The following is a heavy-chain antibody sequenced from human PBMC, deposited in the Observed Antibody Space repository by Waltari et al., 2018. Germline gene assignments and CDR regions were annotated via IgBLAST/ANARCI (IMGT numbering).Heavy chain of an antibody. CDR3: ARRPRIAYCGGDCYIDY. Sequence: EVQLVQSGAEVKKPGESLKISCKGSGYSFTSYWIGWVRQMPGKGLEWMGIIYPGSSDTRYSPSFQGQVTISADTSISTAYLQWSSLKASDTAMYYCARRPRIAYCGGDCYIDYWGQGTLVTVSS. V-gene: IGHV5-51*01. D-gene: IGHD2-21*02. J-gene: IGHJ4*02. CDR1: GYSFTSYW. CDR2: IYPGSSDT.